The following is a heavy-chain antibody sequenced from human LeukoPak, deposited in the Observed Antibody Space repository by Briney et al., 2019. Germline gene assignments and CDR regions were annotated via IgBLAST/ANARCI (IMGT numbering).Heavy chain of an antibody. V-gene: IGHV1-2*02. D-gene: IGHD1-26*01. CDR1: VYTFTGYY. Sequence: ASVKVSCKATVYTFTGYYMHWLRQAPAQGHEWMGLINPNSGGTHYAQKFQGRVTITRDTSSSTAYRELSRRRYVDTAVYYCARERGSYKYYWGQGTLVTVSS. J-gene: IGHJ4*02. CDR2: INPNSGGT. CDR3: ARERGSYKYY.